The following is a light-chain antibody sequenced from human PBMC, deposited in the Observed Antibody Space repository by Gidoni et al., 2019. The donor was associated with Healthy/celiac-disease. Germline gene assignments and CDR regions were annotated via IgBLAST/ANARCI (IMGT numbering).Light chain of an antibody. V-gene: IGKV3-11*01. J-gene: IGKJ3*01. CDR3: QQRSNWPGVT. Sequence: IVLTHSPATLSLSPGERATLSCRASQSVSSYLAWYQQKTGQAPRLLIYDASNRATGIPARFSGSGSGTDFTLTISSLEPEDFAVYYCQQRSNWPGVTFGPGTKVDIK. CDR1: QSVSSY. CDR2: DAS.